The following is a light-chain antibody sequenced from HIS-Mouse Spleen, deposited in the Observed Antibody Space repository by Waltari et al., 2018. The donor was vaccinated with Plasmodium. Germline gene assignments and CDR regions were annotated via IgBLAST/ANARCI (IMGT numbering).Light chain of an antibody. CDR3: CSYAGSSTFV. CDR2: EGS. V-gene: IGLV2-23*03. CDR1: SSDVGSYNL. Sequence: QSALTQPASVSGSPGQSITLSCTGPSSDVGSYNLVSWYQQHPGKAPKLMIYEGSKRPSGVSNRFSGSKSGNTASLTISGLQAEDEADYYCCSYAGSSTFVFGGGTKLTVL. J-gene: IGLJ3*02.